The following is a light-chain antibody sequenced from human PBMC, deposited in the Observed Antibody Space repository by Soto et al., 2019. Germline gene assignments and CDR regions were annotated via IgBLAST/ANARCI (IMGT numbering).Light chain of an antibody. J-gene: IGLJ1*01. CDR3: GSWDSSLTDYV. V-gene: IGLV1-51*01. Sequence: HPPSVPSAPGHKVTISCSGSSSNIGGNSVSWYQQLPGTAPKLLIYDDNKRPSGIPDRFSGSKSGTSATLGITGFQTGDEADYHCGSWDSSLTDYVFGTGTKVTVL. CDR1: SSNIGGNS. CDR2: DDN.